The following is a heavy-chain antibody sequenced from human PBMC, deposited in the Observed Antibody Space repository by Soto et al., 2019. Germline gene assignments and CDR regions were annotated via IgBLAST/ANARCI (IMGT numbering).Heavy chain of an antibody. CDR3: AKDLKVSGSHYGTLNYYYGMDV. CDR2: IAYDGSLK. V-gene: IGHV3-30*18. CDR1: GFTFSSYG. J-gene: IGHJ6*02. Sequence: QVQLVESGGGVVQPGGTLRLSCAASGFTFSSYGMQWVRQAPGKGLGWVAVIAYDGSLKYYVDSVKGRFTISRDNSKNTLYLQINSLRAEDTAVYYCAKDLKVSGSHYGTLNYYYGMDVWGQGTTVSVSS. D-gene: IGHD3-10*01.